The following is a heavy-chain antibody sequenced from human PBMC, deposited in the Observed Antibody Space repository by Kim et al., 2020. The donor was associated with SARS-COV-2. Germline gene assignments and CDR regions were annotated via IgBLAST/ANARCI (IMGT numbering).Heavy chain of an antibody. V-gene: IGHV3-23*01. CDR2: ISGSGGST. CDR3: AKAQLDYGDPTYGYYYYYMDV. CDR1: GFTFSSYA. Sequence: GGSLRLSCAASGFTFSSYAMSWVRQAPGKGLEWVSAISGSGGSTYYADSVKGRFTISRDNSKNTLYLQMNSLRAEDTAVYYCAKAQLDYGDPTYGYYYYYMDVWGKGTTVTVSS. D-gene: IGHD4-17*01. J-gene: IGHJ6*03.